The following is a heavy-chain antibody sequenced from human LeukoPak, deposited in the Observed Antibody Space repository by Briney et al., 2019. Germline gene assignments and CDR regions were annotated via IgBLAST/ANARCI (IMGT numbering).Heavy chain of an antibody. D-gene: IGHD3-10*01. CDR1: GFTFNNYA. Sequence: GGSLRLFCAASGFTFNNYAVSWVRQAPGKGLEWVSLIRGSTYYADSVKGRFTISRDNSQKTVYLQMNSLRAEDTALYYCAKDLGGSPDSWGQGTLVTVSS. V-gene: IGHV3-23*01. CDR2: IRGST. CDR3: AKDLGGSPDS. J-gene: IGHJ4*02.